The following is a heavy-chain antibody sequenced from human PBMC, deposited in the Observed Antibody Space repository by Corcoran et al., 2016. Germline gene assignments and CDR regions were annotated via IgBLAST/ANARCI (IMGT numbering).Heavy chain of an antibody. Sequence: QVQLVQSGAEVKKPGASVKVSCKVSGYTLTELSMHWVRQAPGKGLEWMGGFDPEDGETIYAPKFQGRVTMTEDTSTDTAYMELSSLRSEDTAVYYCATDGHYGSGSYYKVGYYYGMDVWGQGTTVTVSS. CDR1: GYTLTELS. CDR3: ATDGHYGSGSYYKVGYYYGMDV. CDR2: FDPEDGET. V-gene: IGHV1-24*01. J-gene: IGHJ6*02. D-gene: IGHD3-10*01.